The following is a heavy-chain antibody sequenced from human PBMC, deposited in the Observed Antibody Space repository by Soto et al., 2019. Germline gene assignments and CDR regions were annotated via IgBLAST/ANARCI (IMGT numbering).Heavy chain of an antibody. CDR1: RFTLSNCG. D-gene: IGHD6-19*01. J-gene: IGHJ5*02. V-gene: IGHV3-30*18. Sequence: QVQLEESGGGVVQPGGSLILSCAASRFTLSNCGMHWVRQAPGRGLEWVAMISHDGNEKHYIDSVKGRFTISRDDSKNTLYLQMNSLRPEDTAVYYCAKDLYTSGWYNYFDPWGQGTLVTVSS. CDR2: ISHDGNEK. CDR3: AKDLYTSGWYNYFDP.